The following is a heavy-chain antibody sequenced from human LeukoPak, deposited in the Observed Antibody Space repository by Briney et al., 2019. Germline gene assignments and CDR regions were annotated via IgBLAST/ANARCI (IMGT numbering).Heavy chain of an antibody. CDR1: GFTFRSYG. CDR3: ARVSTVTTFLDY. D-gene: IGHD4-17*01. J-gene: IGHJ4*02. V-gene: IGHV3-23*01. CDR2: ISGSGDST. Sequence: PGGSLRLSCAASGFTFRSYGMTWVRQAPGKGLEWVSAISGSGDSTYYADSVKGRFTISRDNAKNTLYLQMNSLRAEDTAVYYCARVSTVTTFLDYWGQGTLVTVSS.